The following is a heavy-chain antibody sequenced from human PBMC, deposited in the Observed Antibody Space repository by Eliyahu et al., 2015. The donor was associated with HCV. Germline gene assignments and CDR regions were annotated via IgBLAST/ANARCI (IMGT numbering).Heavy chain of an antibody. D-gene: IGHD5-24*01. Sequence: QVQLQESGPGLVKPSETLSLTCTVSGGSVSSGSYYWSWIRQPPGKGLEWIGYIYYSGSTNYNLSLKSRVTISVDTSKNQFSLKLSSVTAADTAVYYCATVGGYRDGYNYDYWGQGTLVTVSS. CDR3: ATVGGYRDGYNYDY. J-gene: IGHJ4*02. V-gene: IGHV4-61*01. CDR1: GGSVSSGSYY. CDR2: IYYSGST.